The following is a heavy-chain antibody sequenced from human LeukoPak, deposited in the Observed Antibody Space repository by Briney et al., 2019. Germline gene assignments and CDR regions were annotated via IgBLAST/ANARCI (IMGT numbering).Heavy chain of an antibody. J-gene: IGHJ2*01. Sequence: ASVKVSCKASVYTFSDYYIHWVRQAPGQGLEWMGWINPNSGGTNYAQRFQGRVTMTRDTSITTAYMELSRLRSDDTAVYYCASPWGRWFGELIWYFDLWGRGTLVTVSS. CDR2: INPNSGGT. CDR3: ASPWGRWFGELIWYFDL. V-gene: IGHV1-2*02. D-gene: IGHD3-10*01. CDR1: VYTFSDYY.